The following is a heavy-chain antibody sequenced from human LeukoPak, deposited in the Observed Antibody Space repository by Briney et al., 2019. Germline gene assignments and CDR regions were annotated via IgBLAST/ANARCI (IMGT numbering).Heavy chain of an antibody. V-gene: IGHV3-30*04. CDR2: ISSDGTSE. J-gene: IGHJ4*02. CDR3: AKGLVRGSSASPVPYSFDS. Sequence: GGSLRLSCAASGFTFSSYVMHWVRQAPDKGLHWVAVISSDGTSEYYADSVKGRFTISRDNSKNTLYMQMNSLRDDDTSIYYCAKGLVRGSSASPVPYSFDSWGPGTLVTVSS. CDR1: GFTFSSYV. D-gene: IGHD3/OR15-3a*01.